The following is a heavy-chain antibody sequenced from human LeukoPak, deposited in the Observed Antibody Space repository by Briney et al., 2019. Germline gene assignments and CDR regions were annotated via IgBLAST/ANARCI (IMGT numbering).Heavy chain of an antibody. Sequence: GGSLRLSCAASGFSFSSHGMHWVRQAPGKGLEWVAVISYDGSNKYYADSVKGRFTISRDNSKNTLYLQMNSLRAEDTAVYYCASGVAGTTAFDYWGQGTLVTVSS. CDR2: ISYDGSNK. J-gene: IGHJ4*02. CDR1: GFSFSSHG. V-gene: IGHV3-30*03. D-gene: IGHD6-19*01. CDR3: ASGVAGTTAFDY.